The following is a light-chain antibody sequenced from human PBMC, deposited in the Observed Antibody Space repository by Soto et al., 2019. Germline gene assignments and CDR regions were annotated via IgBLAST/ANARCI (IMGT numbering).Light chain of an antibody. CDR3: CSYTSSDTYV. Sequence: QSALTQPASVSGSPGQSITISCTGTSSDVGGYDFVSWYQQHRGKAPKVMIYDVSNRPSGVSNRFSGSKSGNTASLTISGLQAEDEADYYCCSYTSSDTYVFGTGTKLTVL. J-gene: IGLJ1*01. CDR1: SSDVGGYDF. V-gene: IGLV2-14*01. CDR2: DVS.